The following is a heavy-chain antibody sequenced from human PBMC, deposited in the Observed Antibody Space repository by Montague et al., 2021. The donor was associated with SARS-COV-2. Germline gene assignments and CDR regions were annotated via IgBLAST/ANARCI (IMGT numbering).Heavy chain of an antibody. V-gene: IGHV4-39*07. CDR2: IYYSGXT. CDR3: ARVGGQQLVRLYGMDV. D-gene: IGHD6-13*01. Sequence: SETLSLTCTVSGGSISSSSYYWGWIRQPPGKGLEWIGSIYYSGXTXYXXXXKXRVTISVDTSKNQFSLKLSSVTAADTAVYYCARVGGQQLVRLYGMDVWGQGTTVTVSS. J-gene: IGHJ6*02. CDR1: GGSISSSSYY.